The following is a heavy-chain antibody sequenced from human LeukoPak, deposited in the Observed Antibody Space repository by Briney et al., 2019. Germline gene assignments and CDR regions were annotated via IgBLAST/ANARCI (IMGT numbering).Heavy chain of an antibody. Sequence: ASVKVSCKASGYTFTSYYMHWVRQAPGQGLEWMGIINPSGGSTSYAQKFQGRVTMTRDTSTSTVYMELSSLRSEDTAVYYCARGVVPAAMPNWFDPWGQGTLVTVSS. CDR3: ARGVVPAAMPNWFDP. CDR1: GYTFTSYY. CDR2: INPSGGST. D-gene: IGHD2-2*01. J-gene: IGHJ5*02. V-gene: IGHV1-46*01.